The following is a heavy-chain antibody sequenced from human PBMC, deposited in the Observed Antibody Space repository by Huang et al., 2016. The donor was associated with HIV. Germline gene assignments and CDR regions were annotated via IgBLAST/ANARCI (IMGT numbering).Heavy chain of an antibody. J-gene: IGHJ4*02. CDR3: TRGHIAAPGTSYFDY. CDR1: GYTFINYY. Sequence: QVLLVQSGAEVKKPGASVKVSCKASGYTFINYYMHWLRPVPGQGLGWREIIRPTKGHTNSARNLRGRLTMTRDTSTSTVYMERSSLTSEDTAIYYCTRGHIAAPGTSYFDYWGQGVLVTVSS. D-gene: IGHD6-13*01. CDR2: IRPTKGHT. V-gene: IGHV1-46*03.